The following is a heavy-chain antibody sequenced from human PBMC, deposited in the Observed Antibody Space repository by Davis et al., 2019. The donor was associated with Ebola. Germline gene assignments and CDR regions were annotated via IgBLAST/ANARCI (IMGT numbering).Heavy chain of an antibody. D-gene: IGHD2-2*01. Sequence: ASVKVSCKASGYTFTSYDINWVRQATGQGLEWMGWMNPNSGNTGYAQKFQGRVTMTRNTSISTAYMELSRLRSDDTAVYYCASGCSSTSCHDYWGQGTLVTVSS. CDR1: GYTFTSYD. CDR2: MNPNSGNT. J-gene: IGHJ4*02. V-gene: IGHV1-8*01. CDR3: ASGCSSTSCHDY.